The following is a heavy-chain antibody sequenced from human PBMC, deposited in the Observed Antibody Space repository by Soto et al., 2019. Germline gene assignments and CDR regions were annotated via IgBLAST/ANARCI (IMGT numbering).Heavy chain of an antibody. J-gene: IGHJ4*02. D-gene: IGHD6-19*01. V-gene: IGHV2-5*01. CDR3: AHRPVAVADNYFDY. Sequence: GSGPTLVNPTQTLTLTCTFSGFSLSTSGVGVGWIRQPPGKALEWLALIYWNDDKRYSPSLKSRLTITKDTSKNQVVLTMTNMDPVGTATYYCAHRPVAVADNYFDYWGQGTLVTVSS. CDR2: IYWNDDK. CDR1: GFSLSTSGVG.